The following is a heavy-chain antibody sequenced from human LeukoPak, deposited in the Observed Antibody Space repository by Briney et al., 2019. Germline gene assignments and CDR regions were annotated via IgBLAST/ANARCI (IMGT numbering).Heavy chain of an antibody. CDR1: GYTFSDYY. CDR3: ARDHSSGPIYYFDY. Sequence: ASVKVSCKASGYTFSDYYIHWVRQAPGQGLEWMGWINPNSGGTNYAQKFQGRVTMTRDTSISTAYMELSRLRSDDTAVYYCARDHSSGPIYYFDYWGQGTLVTVSS. CDR2: INPNSGGT. V-gene: IGHV1-2*02. J-gene: IGHJ4*02. D-gene: IGHD6-19*01.